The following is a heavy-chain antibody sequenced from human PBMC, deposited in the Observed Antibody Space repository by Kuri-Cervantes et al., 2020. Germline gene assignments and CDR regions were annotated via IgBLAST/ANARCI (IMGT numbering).Heavy chain of an antibody. CDR3: ARHTQVVVEPDY. V-gene: IGHV5-51*01. CDR2: IYPSDSDT. D-gene: IGHD2-15*01. J-gene: IGHJ4*02. CDR1: GYSFATYW. Sequence: GESLKISCKGSGYSFATYWIGWVRQMPGKGLECMGIIYPSDSDTRYSPSFQGQVTISADKSITTAYLQWSSLKASDTAVYYCARHTQVVVEPDYWGQGTLVTVSS.